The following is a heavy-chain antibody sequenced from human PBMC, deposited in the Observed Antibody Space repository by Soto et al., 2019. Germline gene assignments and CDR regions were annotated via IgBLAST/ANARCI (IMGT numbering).Heavy chain of an antibody. CDR3: AREGGFWLPDNSSYGMDV. D-gene: IGHD5-12*01. CDR2: IYSGGST. J-gene: IGHJ6*01. V-gene: IGHV3-53*01. Sequence: VGSLRLSCAASGFTVSSNYMSWVRQAPGKWLEWVSVIYSGGSTYYADSVKGPFTISRDNSKNTLYLQMNSLRAEDTAVYYCAREGGFWLPDNSSYGMDVWGQGTTVTVSS. CDR1: GFTVSSNY.